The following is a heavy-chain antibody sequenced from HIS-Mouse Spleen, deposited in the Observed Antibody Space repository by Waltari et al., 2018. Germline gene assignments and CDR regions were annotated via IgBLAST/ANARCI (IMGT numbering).Heavy chain of an antibody. CDR2: IYSGGST. CDR1: GFTVSSHY. CDR3: ARHYYYGSGSYYFDY. J-gene: IGHJ4*02. Sequence: EVQLVETGGGLIQPGGSLRLSCAASGFTVSSHYMHWVRQAPGKGLEWVSVIYSGGSTYYADSVKGRFTISRDNSKNTLYLQMNSLRAEDTAVYYCARHYYYGSGSYYFDYWGQGTLVTVSS. D-gene: IGHD3-10*01. V-gene: IGHV3-53*02.